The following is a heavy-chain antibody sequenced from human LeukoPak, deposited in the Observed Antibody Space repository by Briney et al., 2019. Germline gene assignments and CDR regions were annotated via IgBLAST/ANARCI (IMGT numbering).Heavy chain of an antibody. CDR2: ISGSGGST. CDR3: AKAKGYCSGGSCYPEA. Sequence: GGTLRLSCAASGFTFSSYGMSWVRQAPGKGLEWVSAISGSGGSTYYADSVKGRFTISRDNSKNTLYLQMNSLRAEDTAVYYCAKAKGYCSGGSCYPEAWGQGTLVTVSS. CDR1: GFTFSSYG. J-gene: IGHJ5*02. D-gene: IGHD2-15*01. V-gene: IGHV3-23*01.